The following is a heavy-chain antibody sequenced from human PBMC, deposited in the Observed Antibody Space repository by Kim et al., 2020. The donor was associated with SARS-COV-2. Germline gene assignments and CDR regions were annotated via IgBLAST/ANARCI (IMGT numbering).Heavy chain of an antibody. V-gene: IGHV1-24*01. J-gene: IGHJ6*02. CDR1: GYTLTELS. CDR2: FDPEDGET. Sequence: ASVKVSCKVSGYTLTELSMHWVRQAPGKGLEWMGGFDPEDGETIYAQKFQGRVTMTEDTSTDTAYMELSSLRSEDTAVYYCATAQLGYYGMDVWGQGTTVTVSS. CDR3: ATAQLGYYGMDV. D-gene: IGHD1-1*01.